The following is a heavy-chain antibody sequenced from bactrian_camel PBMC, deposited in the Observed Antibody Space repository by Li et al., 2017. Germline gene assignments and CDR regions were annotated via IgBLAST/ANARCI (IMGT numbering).Heavy chain of an antibody. D-gene: IGHD3*01. CDR3: ASGYGGNY. CDR2: ISSDGNI. V-gene: IGHV3S56*01. CDR1: RFIFDDSD. J-gene: IGHJ4*01. Sequence: HVQLVESGGGSVKAGETLTLSCTKNRFIFDDSDMSWYRQIPGNECELVSTISSDGNIYYADSVKGRFTISRNNAKGTVYLQMYSLRSEDTALYYCASGYGGNYWGQGTQVTVS.